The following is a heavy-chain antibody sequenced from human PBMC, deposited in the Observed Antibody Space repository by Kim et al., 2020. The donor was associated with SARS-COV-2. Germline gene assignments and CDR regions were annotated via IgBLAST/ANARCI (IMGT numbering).Heavy chain of an antibody. D-gene: IGHD6-19*01. CDR2: ISGSGGST. CDR3: AKDFPGYSSGWPAVGH. CDR1: GFTFSSYA. J-gene: IGHJ4*02. V-gene: IGHV3-23*01. Sequence: GGSLRLSCAASGFTFSSYAMSWVRQAPGKGLEWVSAISGSGGSTYYADSVKGRFTISRDNSKNTLYLQMNSLRAEDTAVYYCAKDFPGYSSGWPAVGHWGQGTLVTVSS.